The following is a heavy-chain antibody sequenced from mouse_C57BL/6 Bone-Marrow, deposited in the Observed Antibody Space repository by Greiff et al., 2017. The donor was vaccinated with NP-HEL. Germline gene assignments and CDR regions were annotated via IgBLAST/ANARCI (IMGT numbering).Heavy chain of an antibody. CDR2: IYPGSGNT. CDR3: ARRGGSSYDAMDY. CDR1: GYTFTDYY. Sequence: VQLQESGAELVRPGASVKLSCKASGYTFTDYYINWVKQRPGQGLEWIARIYPGSGNTYYNEKFKGKATLTAEKSSSTAYMQLSSLTSEDSAVYFCARRGGSSYDAMDYWGQGTSVTVSS. D-gene: IGHD1-1*01. J-gene: IGHJ4*01. V-gene: IGHV1-76*01.